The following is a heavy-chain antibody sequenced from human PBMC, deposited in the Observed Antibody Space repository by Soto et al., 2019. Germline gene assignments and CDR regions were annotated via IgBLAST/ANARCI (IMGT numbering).Heavy chain of an antibody. D-gene: IGHD2-15*01. CDR3: ARAELGYCSGGSCYGDFDY. CDR2: INHSGST. J-gene: IGHJ4*02. Sequence: PSETLSLTCAVYGGSFSGYYWSWIRQPPGKGLEWIGEINHSGSTNYNPSLKSRVTISVDTSKNQFSLKLSSVTAADTAVYYCARAELGYCSGGSCYGDFDYWGQGTLVTVSS. CDR1: GGSFSGYY. V-gene: IGHV4-34*01.